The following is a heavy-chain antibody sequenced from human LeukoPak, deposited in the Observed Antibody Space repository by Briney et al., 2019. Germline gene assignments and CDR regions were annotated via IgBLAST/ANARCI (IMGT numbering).Heavy chain of an antibody. D-gene: IGHD3-10*01. CDR2: IIPIFGAA. CDR3: ARTIITMVRGVSKGIGFDY. V-gene: IGHV1-69*05. CDR1: GGTFSSYA. J-gene: IGHJ4*02. Sequence: SVKVSCKASGGTFSSYAISWVRQAPGQGLEWMGGIIPIFGAANYAQKFQGRVTITTDESTSTAYMELSSLRSEDTAVYYCARTIITMVRGVSKGIGFDYWGQGTLVTVSS.